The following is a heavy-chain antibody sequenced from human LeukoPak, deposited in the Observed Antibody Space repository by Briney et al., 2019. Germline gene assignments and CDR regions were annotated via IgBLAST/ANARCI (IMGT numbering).Heavy chain of an antibody. Sequence: ASVKVSCKASGYTFTSYDINWVRQATGQGLEWMGWMNPNSGNTGYAQKFQGRVTITRNTSISTAYMELSSLRSEDTAVYYCARATRITMVRGVIIKRPYYYYMDVWGKGTTVTVSS. V-gene: IGHV1-8*03. CDR2: MNPNSGNT. CDR1: GYTFTSYD. J-gene: IGHJ6*03. CDR3: ARATRITMVRGVIIKRPYYYYMDV. D-gene: IGHD3-10*01.